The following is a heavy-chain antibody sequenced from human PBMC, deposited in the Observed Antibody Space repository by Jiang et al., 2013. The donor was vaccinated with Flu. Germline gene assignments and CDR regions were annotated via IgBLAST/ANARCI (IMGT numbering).Heavy chain of an antibody. CDR3: ARGESGYAFEDY. CDR2: INHSGST. V-gene: IGHV4-34*01. J-gene: IGHJ4*02. Sequence: LLKPSETLSLTCAVYGGSFSGYYWSWIRQPPGKGLEWIGEINHSGSTNYNPSLKSRVTISVDTSKNQFSLKLSSVTAADTAVYYCARGESGYAFEDYWGQGTLVTVSS. D-gene: IGHD5-12*01. CDR1: GGSFSGYY.